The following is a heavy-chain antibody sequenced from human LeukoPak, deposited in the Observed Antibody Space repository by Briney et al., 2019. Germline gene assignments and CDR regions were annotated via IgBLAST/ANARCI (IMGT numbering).Heavy chain of an antibody. V-gene: IGHV3-74*01. J-gene: IGHJ4*02. Sequence: GGSLRLSCAASGFTFSSYWMHWVRQAPGKGLVWVSRINTDGSSTSYADSVKGRFTISRDNAKNTLYLQMNSLRAEDTAVYYCASATMVPYATPPTDYWGQGTLVTVSS. CDR1: GFTFSSYW. CDR3: ASATMVPYATPPTDY. D-gene: IGHD3-10*01. CDR2: INTDGSST.